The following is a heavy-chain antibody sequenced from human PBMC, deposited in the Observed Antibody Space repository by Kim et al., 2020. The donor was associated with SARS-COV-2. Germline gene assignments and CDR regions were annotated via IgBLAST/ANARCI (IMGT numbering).Heavy chain of an antibody. Sequence: YADSVKGRFTIARDNSKITLYLQMNSLRAEDTAVYYCAKYDILTGYLPDYWGQGTLVTVSS. J-gene: IGHJ4*02. V-gene: IGHV3-23*01. CDR3: AKYDILTGYLPDY. D-gene: IGHD3-9*01.